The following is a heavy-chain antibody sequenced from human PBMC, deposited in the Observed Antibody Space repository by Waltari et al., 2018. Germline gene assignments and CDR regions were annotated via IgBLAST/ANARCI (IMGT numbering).Heavy chain of an antibody. V-gene: IGHV1-2*02. D-gene: IGHD2-8*01. CDR2: INPETGGT. CDR3: ARDNNARGSYYYYPMDV. CDR1: GSTFTGHS. J-gene: IGHJ6*02. Sequence: QVQLVQSGAEVKKPGASVKVSCKSSGSTFTGHSIHWLRQAPGQGLECVGWINPETGGTSYARKFQGRVTMTRDTSTRTAYMELKRLTKDDTAVYYCARDNNARGSYYYYPMDVWGQGTTVTVSS.